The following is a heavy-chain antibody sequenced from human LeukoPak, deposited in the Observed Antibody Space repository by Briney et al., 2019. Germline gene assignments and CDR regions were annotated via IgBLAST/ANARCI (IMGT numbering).Heavy chain of an antibody. CDR1: GFTFSSFG. J-gene: IGHJ4*02. V-gene: IGHV3-33*01. CDR3: ARGASGYDAFDN. D-gene: IGHD5-12*01. CDR2: IWYDGSDK. Sequence: GGSLRLSCAASGFTFSSFGMHWVRQAPGKGLDWVAVIWYDGSDKFYADSVKGRFTIPRDNSKNTLSLHMNSLRAEDTAVYYCARGASGYDAFDNWGQGTLVTVSS.